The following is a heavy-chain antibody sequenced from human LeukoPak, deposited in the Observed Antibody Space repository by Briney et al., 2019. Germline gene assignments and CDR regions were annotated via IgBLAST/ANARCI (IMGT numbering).Heavy chain of an antibody. CDR3: AKDQATYYYDSSGSYYFDY. CDR1: GCTFTGYY. V-gene: IGHV1-2*02. CDR2: INPNSGGT. D-gene: IGHD3-22*01. J-gene: IGHJ4*02. Sequence: ASVKVSCKASGCTFTGYYMHWVRQAPGQGLEWMGWINPNSGGTNYAQKFQGRVTMTRDTSISTAYMELSRLRSDDTAVYYCAKDQATYYYDSSGSYYFDYWGQGTLVTVSS.